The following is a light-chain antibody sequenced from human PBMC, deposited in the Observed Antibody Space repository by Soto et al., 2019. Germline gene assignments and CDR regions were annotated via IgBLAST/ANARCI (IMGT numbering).Light chain of an antibody. CDR3: QQYGRSPRT. CDR2: GAS. CDR1: ESVTSSY. V-gene: IGKV3-20*01. Sequence: EIVLTQSPGTLSLSPGERATLSCRASESVTSSYLAWYQHKPGQAPRLLFYGASSRATGIPDRFSGSGSGTDFTLTISRLEPEDFAVYYCQQYGRSPRTFGQGTKVEIK. J-gene: IGKJ1*01.